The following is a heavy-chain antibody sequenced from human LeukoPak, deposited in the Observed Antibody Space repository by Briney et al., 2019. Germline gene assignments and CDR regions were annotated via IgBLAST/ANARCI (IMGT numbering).Heavy chain of an antibody. CDR3: ARGGYCSGGSCYHAFDI. CDR2: IYYSGST. J-gene: IGHJ3*02. V-gene: IGHV4-39*01. D-gene: IGHD2-15*01. CDR1: GGSISSSSYY. Sequence: PSETLSLTCTVSGGSISSSSYYWGWIRQPPGKGPEWIGSIYYSGSTYYNPSLKSRVTISVDTSKNQFSLKLSSVTAADTAVYYCARGGYCSGGSCYHAFDIWGQGTMVTVSS.